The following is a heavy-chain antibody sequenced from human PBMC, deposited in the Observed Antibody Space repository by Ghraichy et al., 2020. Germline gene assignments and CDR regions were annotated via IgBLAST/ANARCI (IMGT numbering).Heavy chain of an antibody. V-gene: IGHV3-43D*03. D-gene: IGHD3-10*01. J-gene: IGHJ4*02. Sequence: GSLRLSCAASGFTFDDYAMHWVRQAPGKGLEWVSLISWDGGSTYYADSVKGRFTISRDNSKNSLYLQMKSLRAEDTALYYCAKDIDIRSAGSGSYPLDYWGQGTLVTVSS. CDR3: AKDIDIRSAGSGSYPLDY. CDR1: GFTFDDYA. CDR2: ISWDGGST.